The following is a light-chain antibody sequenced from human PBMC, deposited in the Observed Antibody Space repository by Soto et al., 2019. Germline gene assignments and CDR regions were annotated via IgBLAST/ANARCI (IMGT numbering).Light chain of an antibody. CDR1: QSISSW. CDR2: DAS. V-gene: IGKV1-5*01. CDR3: QQYNSYPWT. Sequence: DIQMTQSPSTLSASVGDRVIITCRASQSISSWLAWYQQKPGKAPNLLIYDASSLESGVPSRFSGSGSGTEFTLTISSLQPDDFATYYCQQYNSYPWTFGQGTKVDIK. J-gene: IGKJ1*01.